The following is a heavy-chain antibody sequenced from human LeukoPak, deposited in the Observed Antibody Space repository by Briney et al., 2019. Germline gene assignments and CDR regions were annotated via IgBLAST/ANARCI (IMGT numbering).Heavy chain of an antibody. V-gene: IGHV1-69*05. CDR2: IIPIFGTA. J-gene: IGHJ3*02. CDR3: ARSRRIQLWSDAFDI. CDR1: GGTFSSYA. D-gene: IGHD5-18*01. Sequence: SVKVSCKASGGTFSSYAISWVRQAPGQVLEWMGGIIPIFGTANYAQRFQGRVTITTDESTSTAYMELSSLRSEDTAVYYCARSRRIQLWSDAFDIWGQGAMVTVSS.